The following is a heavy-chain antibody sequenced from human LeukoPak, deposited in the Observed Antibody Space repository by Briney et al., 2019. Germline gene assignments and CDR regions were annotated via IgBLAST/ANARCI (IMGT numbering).Heavy chain of an antibody. Sequence: PSETLSLTCTVSGGSISSYYWSWIRQPPGKGLEWIGYIYYIGSTNYNPSLKSRVTISVDASKNQFSLKLINVTAADTAVYYCARYRLLHYYYYMDVWGKGTTVTVSS. D-gene: IGHD3-16*02. CDR2: IYYIGST. CDR3: ARYRLLHYYYYMDV. V-gene: IGHV4-59*01. J-gene: IGHJ6*03. CDR1: GGSISSYY.